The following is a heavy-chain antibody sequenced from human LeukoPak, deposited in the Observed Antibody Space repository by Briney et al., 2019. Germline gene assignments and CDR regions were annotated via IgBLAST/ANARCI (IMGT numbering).Heavy chain of an antibody. Sequence: GGSLRLSCAASGFTFRSYAMSWVRQAPGKGLEWVSVLNEDGGRTLYADSVKGRFTISRDNSKNTLYLQMNSLRAEDTAVYYCAKGAVAGTSYYYYYMDVWGKGTTVTVSS. CDR3: AKGAVAGTSYYYYYMDV. CDR1: GFTFRSYA. V-gene: IGHV3-23*01. D-gene: IGHD6-19*01. J-gene: IGHJ6*03. CDR2: LNEDGGRT.